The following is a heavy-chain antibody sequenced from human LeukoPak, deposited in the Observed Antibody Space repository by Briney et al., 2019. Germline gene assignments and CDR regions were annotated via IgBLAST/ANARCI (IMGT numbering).Heavy chain of an antibody. CDR2: IYYSGGT. CDR3: ARVRRDYGGNYYYGMDV. J-gene: IGHJ6*02. V-gene: IGHV4-31*03. D-gene: IGHD4-23*01. Sequence: SETLSLTCTVSGGSISSGGYYWSWVRQHPGKGLEWIGYIYYSGGTYYNPSLKSRVTISVDTSKNQFSLKLSSVTAADTAVYYCARVRRDYGGNYYYGMDVWGQGTTVTVSS. CDR1: GGSISSGGYY.